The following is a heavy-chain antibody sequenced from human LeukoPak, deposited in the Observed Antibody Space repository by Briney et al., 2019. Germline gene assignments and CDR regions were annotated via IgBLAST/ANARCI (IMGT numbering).Heavy chain of an antibody. CDR3: ARERSMVRGMSWFDP. V-gene: IGHV4-59*01. D-gene: IGHD3-10*01. J-gene: IGHJ5*02. CDR1: GGSINNYY. CDR2: IHYSGST. Sequence: SETLSLTCTVSGGSINNYYWSWIRQPPGEGLEWIGYIHYSGSTNYNPSLKSRVTISVDTSKNQFSLKMSSVTAADTAVYYCARERSMVRGMSWFDPWGQGTLVTVSS.